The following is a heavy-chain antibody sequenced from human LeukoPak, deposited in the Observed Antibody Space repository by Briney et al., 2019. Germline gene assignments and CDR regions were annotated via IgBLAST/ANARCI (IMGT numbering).Heavy chain of an antibody. CDR3: ASSKWGAGPRPFEFES. J-gene: IGHJ4*02. D-gene: IGHD6-6*01. Sequence: GASVKVSCKASGYTFTSYGISWVRQAPGQGLERMGWISAYNGNTNYAQKLQGRVTMTTDTSTSTAYMELRSLRSDDTAVYYCASSKWGAGPRPFEFESWGQGTLVTVSS. CDR1: GYTFTSYG. CDR2: ISAYNGNT. V-gene: IGHV1-18*01.